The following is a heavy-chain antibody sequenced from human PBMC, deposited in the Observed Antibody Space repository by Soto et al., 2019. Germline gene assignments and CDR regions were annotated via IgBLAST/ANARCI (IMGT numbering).Heavy chain of an antibody. J-gene: IGHJ1*01. CDR2: IYYSGST. D-gene: IGHD3-10*01. Sequence: QVQLQESGPGLVKPSQTLSLTCTVSGGSISSGDYYWSWIRQPPGKGLEWIGYIYYSGSTYYNPSLKSRVTIAVATSKNQFSLKLRSVTAADTAVYYCAIGITMVRGVIIHYFQHWGQGTLVTVSS. CDR1: GGSISSGDYY. V-gene: IGHV4-30-4*01. CDR3: AIGITMVRGVIIHYFQH.